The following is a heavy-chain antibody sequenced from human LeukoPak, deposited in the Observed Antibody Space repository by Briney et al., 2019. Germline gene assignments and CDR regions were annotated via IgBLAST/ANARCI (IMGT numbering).Heavy chain of an antibody. J-gene: IGHJ4*02. V-gene: IGHV3-21*01. D-gene: IGHD5-18*01. CDR3: ARTGYSYGYPFDY. Sequence: PGGSLRLSCAASGFTFSSYSMNWVRQAPGKGLEWVSSISSSSSYMYYADSVKGRFTISRDNAKNSLYLQMNSLRAEDTAVYYCARTGYSYGYPFDYWGQGTLVTVSS. CDR2: ISSSSSYM. CDR1: GFTFSSYS.